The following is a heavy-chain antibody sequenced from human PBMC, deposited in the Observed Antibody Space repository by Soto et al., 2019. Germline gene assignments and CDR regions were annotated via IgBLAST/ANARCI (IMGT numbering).Heavy chain of an antibody. D-gene: IGHD5-18*01. CDR2: INAGNCNT. CDR1: GYTXNSYA. J-gene: IGHJ6*02. CDR3: ASGYRGGMDV. V-gene: IGHV1-3*01. Sequence: GXSXKVSFKASGYTXNSYAIDLVRQAPGQSLEWMGWINAGNCNTKYSQKFQGRVTITRDTSASTAYMELSSRRSEDTAVYYCASGYRGGMDVWGQGTTVTVSS.